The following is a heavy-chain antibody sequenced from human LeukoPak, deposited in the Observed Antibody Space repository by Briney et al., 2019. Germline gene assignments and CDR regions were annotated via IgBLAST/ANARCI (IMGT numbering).Heavy chain of an antibody. V-gene: IGHV4-34*01. J-gene: IGHJ4*02. CDR2: INHSGST. CDR1: GGSFSGYY. Sequence: SETLSLTCAVYGGSFSGYYWSWIRQPPGKGLEWIGEINHSGSTNYNPSLKSRVTISVGTSKNQFSLKLSSVTAADTAVYYCASLYYYDSSGYYQSPLDYWGQGTLVTVSS. CDR3: ASLYYYDSSGYYQSPLDY. D-gene: IGHD3-22*01.